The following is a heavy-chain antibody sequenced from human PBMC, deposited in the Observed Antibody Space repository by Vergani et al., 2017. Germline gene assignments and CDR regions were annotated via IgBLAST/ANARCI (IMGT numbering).Heavy chain of an antibody. J-gene: IGHJ5*02. CDR3: ARDPYSSSLNNWFDP. Sequence: EVQLVETGGGLIQPGGSLRLSCAASGFTVSSNYMSWVRQAPGKGLEWVSVIYSGGSTYYADSVKGRFTISADKSISTAYLQWSSLKASDTAMYYCARDPYSSSLNNWFDPLGQGTLVTVSS. D-gene: IGHD6-13*01. V-gene: IGHV3-53*02. CDR1: GFTVSSNY. CDR2: IYSGGST.